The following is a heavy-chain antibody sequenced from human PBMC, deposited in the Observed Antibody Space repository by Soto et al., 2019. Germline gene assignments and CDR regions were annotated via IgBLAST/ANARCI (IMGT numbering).Heavy chain of an antibody. CDR1: GFTFSSYW. D-gene: IGHD3-3*01. J-gene: IGHJ6*03. CDR2: INSDGSST. CDR3: ARGGADDFWSGYYYYYYYMDV. V-gene: IGHV3-74*01. Sequence: GGSLRLSCAASGFTFSSYWMHWVRQAPGKGLVWVSRINSDGSSTSYADSVKGRFTISRDNAKNTLYLQMNSLRAEDTAVYYCARGGADDFWSGYYYYYYYMDVWGKGTTVTVSS.